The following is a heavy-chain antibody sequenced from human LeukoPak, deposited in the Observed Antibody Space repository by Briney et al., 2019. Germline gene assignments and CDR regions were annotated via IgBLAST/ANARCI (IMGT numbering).Heavy chain of an antibody. CDR1: GFTFSSYG. CDR3: AKDQRVTTVTPQPYYYYGMDV. CDR2: ISYDGSNK. J-gene: IGHJ6*02. Sequence: GGCLRLSCAASGFTFSSYGMHWVRQAPGKGLEWVAVISYDGSNKYYADSVKGRFTISRDNSKNTLYLQMNSLRAEDTAVYYCAKDQRVTTVTPQPYYYYGMDVWGQGTTVTVSS. V-gene: IGHV3-30*18. D-gene: IGHD4-17*01.